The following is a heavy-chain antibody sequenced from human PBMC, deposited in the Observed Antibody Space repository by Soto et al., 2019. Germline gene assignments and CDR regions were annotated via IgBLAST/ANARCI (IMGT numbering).Heavy chain of an antibody. V-gene: IGHV3-30*18. CDR1: GFTFSSYG. CDR3: AKAAVAAPKYYFDY. Sequence: GGSLRLSCAASGFTFSSYGMHWVRQAPGKGLEWVAVISYDGSNKYYADSVKGRFTISRDNSKNTLYLQMNSLRAEDTAVYYCAKAAVAAPKYYFDYWGQGTLVTVSS. D-gene: IGHD6-19*01. J-gene: IGHJ4*02. CDR2: ISYDGSNK.